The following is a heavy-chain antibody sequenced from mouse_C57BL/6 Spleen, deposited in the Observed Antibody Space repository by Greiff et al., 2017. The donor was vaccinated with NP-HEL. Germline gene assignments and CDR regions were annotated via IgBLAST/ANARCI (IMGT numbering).Heavy chain of an antibody. V-gene: IGHV1-52*01. D-gene: IGHD2-4*01. CDR2: IDPSDSET. Sequence: QVQLQQPGAELVRPGSSVKLSCKASGYTFTSYWMHWVKQRPIQGLEWIGNIDPSDSETHYNQKFKDKATLTVDKSSSTAYMQLSSLTSEDSAVYYCARIYYDYDGRFHFDYWGQGTTLTVSS. J-gene: IGHJ2*01. CDR1: GYTFTSYW. CDR3: ARIYYDYDGRFHFDY.